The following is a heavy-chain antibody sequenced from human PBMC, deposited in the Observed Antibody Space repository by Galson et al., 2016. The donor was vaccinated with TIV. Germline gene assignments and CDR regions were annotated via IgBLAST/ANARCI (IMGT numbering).Heavy chain of an antibody. J-gene: IGHJ3*01. D-gene: IGHD4-17*01. Sequence: SLRLSCSASGFSVGFYVMSWVRQAPGKGLEWVSGISLSGTTAYYADSVRGRFVISRDNSRYTIYSEMNRRRAEDTAVYYCAKPEGDGGYSLGAAFDFWGQGTMVSVSS. V-gene: IGHV3-23*01. CDR2: ISLSGTTA. CDR3: AKPEGDGGYSLGAAFDF. CDR1: GFSVGFYV.